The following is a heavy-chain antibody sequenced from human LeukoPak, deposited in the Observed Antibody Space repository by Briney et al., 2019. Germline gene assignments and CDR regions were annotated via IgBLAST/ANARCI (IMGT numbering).Heavy chain of an antibody. D-gene: IGHD6-13*01. J-gene: IGHJ4*02. Sequence: NPSETLSLTCTVSGGPIDRHHWSWIRQPPGKGLEWIGYVFYPGSTNYNPSLKSRVTMSLDTSRDQFSLRLTSVTAADTAIYYCASRPAGSTWYGVFDYWSQGTLVTVSS. V-gene: IGHV4-59*11. CDR1: GGPIDRHH. CDR3: ASRPAGSTWYGVFDY. CDR2: VFYPGST.